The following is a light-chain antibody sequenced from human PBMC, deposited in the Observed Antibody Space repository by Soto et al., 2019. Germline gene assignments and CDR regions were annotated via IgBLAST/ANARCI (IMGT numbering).Light chain of an antibody. CDR2: DAS. J-gene: IGKJ1*01. V-gene: IGKV1-5*01. CDR1: QSIGTW. CDR3: QQYESYSPAT. Sequence: DIQMTQSPSILSASVGDRVTITCRASQSIGTWLAWYQQKPGKAPKLLIYDASSLHGGVPSRFSGSGSGTEFTITISSLQPDDFATYYCQQYESYSPATFGQGTKVE.